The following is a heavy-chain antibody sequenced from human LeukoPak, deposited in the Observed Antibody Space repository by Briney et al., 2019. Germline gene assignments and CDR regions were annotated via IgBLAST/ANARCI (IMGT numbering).Heavy chain of an antibody. Sequence: SETLSLTCAVSGGSISSSNWWSWVRQPPGKGLEWIGEIYHSGSTNYNPSLKSRVTISVDKSKNQFSLKLSSVTAADTAVYYCARERKYQLLYRSGYYYGMDVWGQGTTVTVSS. J-gene: IGHJ6*02. CDR2: IYHSGST. D-gene: IGHD2-2*02. V-gene: IGHV4-4*02. CDR3: ARERKYQLLYRSGYYYGMDV. CDR1: GGSISSSNW.